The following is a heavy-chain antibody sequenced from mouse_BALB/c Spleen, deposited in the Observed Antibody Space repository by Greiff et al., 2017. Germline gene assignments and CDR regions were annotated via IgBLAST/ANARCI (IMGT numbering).Heavy chain of an antibody. Sequence: VQLQQSGAELVRPGALVKLSCKASGFNIKDYYMHWVKQRPEQGLEWIGWIDPENGNTIYDPKFQGKASITADTSSNTAYLQLSSLTSEDTALYYCAPAYYRSWFAYWGQGTLVTVSA. CDR1: GFNIKDYY. CDR3: APAYYRSWFAY. CDR2: IDPENGNT. J-gene: IGHJ3*01. D-gene: IGHD2-14*01. V-gene: IGHV14-1*02.